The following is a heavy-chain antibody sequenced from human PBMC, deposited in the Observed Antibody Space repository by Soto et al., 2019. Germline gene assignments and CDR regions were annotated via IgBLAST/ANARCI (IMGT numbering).Heavy chain of an antibody. CDR1: GFTVSSNY. J-gene: IGHJ4*02. V-gene: IGHV3-66*01. CDR2: IYSGGTT. Sequence: HPGGSLRLSCAVSGFTVSSNYMTWVRQAPGKGLEWVSVIYSGGTTYYADSVKGRFTISRDNSKNTLYLQMNSLRAEDTAIYYCARNEASDYWGQGTLVTVSS. CDR3: ARNEASDY.